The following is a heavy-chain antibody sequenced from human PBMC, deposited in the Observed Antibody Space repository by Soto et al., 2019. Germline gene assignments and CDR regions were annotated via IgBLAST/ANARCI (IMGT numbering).Heavy chain of an antibody. D-gene: IGHD2-2*01. V-gene: IGHV4-4*07. CDR2: IYTSGST. J-gene: IGHJ4*02. CDR3: ARACSSNSCYDVFDY. Sequence: PSETLSLTCTVSGGSISSYYWSWIRQPAGKGLEWIGRIYTSGSTNYNPSLKSRVTISVDMSKNQFSLKLSSVTDADTAVYYCARACSSNSCYDVFDYWGQGTLVTVSS. CDR1: GGSISSYY.